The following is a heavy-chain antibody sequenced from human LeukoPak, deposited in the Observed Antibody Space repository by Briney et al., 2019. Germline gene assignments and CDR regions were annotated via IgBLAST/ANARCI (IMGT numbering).Heavy chain of an antibody. Sequence: ASVKVSCKASGYTFTNFDINWVRQATGQGLEWMGWMSPNSGITGYAQNFRGRVTITRNTSISTAYMELSSLRSEDTAVYYCASLLTYSSGWFLYWGQGTLVTVSS. D-gene: IGHD6-19*01. V-gene: IGHV1-8*03. CDR1: GYTFTNFD. CDR3: ASLLTYSSGWFLY. CDR2: MSPNSGIT. J-gene: IGHJ4*02.